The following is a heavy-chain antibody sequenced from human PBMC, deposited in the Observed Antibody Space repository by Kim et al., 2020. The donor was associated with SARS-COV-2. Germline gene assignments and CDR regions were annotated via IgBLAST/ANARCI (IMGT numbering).Heavy chain of an antibody. CDR3: ARVTVVAATFYYFDY. D-gene: IGHD2-15*01. Sequence: PSLKSRVTISVDTSKNQFSLKLSSVTAADTAVYYCARVTVVAATFYYFDYWGQGILVTVSS. V-gene: IGHV4-59*01. J-gene: IGHJ4*02.